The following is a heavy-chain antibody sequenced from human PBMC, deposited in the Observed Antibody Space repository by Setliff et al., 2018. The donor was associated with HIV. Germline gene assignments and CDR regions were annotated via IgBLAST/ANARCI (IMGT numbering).Heavy chain of an antibody. CDR3: ARVDYYDSSGYWHFDY. CDR2: IDAGNGNT. V-gene: IGHV1-3*01. CDR1: GYTFTTYA. J-gene: IGHJ4*02. D-gene: IGHD3-22*01. Sequence: ASVKVSCEASGYTFTTYAMHWVRQAPGQRLEWMGWIDAGNGNTKYSQKFQGRVTITRDTSASTAYLELSSLRSEDTAVYYCARVDYYDSSGYWHFDYWGQGTLVTVSS.